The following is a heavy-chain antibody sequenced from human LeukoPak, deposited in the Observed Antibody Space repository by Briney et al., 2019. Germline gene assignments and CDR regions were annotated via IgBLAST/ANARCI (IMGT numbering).Heavy chain of an antibody. CDR1: GFTFSSYS. Sequence: GGSLRLSCAASGFTFSSYSMNWVRQVPGKGLEWVSYISSSSTIYYADSVKGRFTISRDNAKNSLYLQMNSLRAEDTAVYYCASNVDTAMADLEYYFDYWGQGTLVTVSS. V-gene: IGHV3-48*04. CDR3: ASNVDTAMADLEYYFDY. CDR2: ISSSSTI. D-gene: IGHD5-18*01. J-gene: IGHJ4*02.